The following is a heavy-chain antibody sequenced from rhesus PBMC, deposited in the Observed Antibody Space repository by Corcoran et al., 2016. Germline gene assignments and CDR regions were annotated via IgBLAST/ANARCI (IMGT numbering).Heavy chain of an antibody. V-gene: IGHV4-93*02. Sequence: QVQLQESGPAVVKPSETLSLTCAVSGGSISSSNWWSWIRQSRGKGLELIGGIYGSGGSTEYNPSLKVRITISMDTSKNQFSLKLSSVTAADTAVYYCARIASSWSNFDYWGQGVLVTVSS. CDR2: IYGSGGST. D-gene: IGHD6-13*01. J-gene: IGHJ4*01. CDR1: GGSISSSNW. CDR3: ARIASSWSNFDY.